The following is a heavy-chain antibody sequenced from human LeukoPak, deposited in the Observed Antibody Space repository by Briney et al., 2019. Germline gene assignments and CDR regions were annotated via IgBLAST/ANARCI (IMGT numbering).Heavy chain of an antibody. Sequence: GGSLRLSCAASGFTFSSYGMHWVRQAPGKGLEWVAFIRYDGSNKYYADSVKGRFTISRGNSKNTLYLQMNSLRAEDTAVYYCARGLYCGGDCYANWGWTMDVWGKGTTVTVSS. D-gene: IGHD2-21*02. CDR1: GFTFSSYG. V-gene: IGHV3-30*02. CDR3: ARGLYCGGDCYANWGWTMDV. CDR2: IRYDGSNK. J-gene: IGHJ6*03.